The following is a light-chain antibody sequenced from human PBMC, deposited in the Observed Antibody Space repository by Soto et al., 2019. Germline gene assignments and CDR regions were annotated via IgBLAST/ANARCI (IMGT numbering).Light chain of an antibody. CDR1: QSISAW. J-gene: IGKJ2*01. CDR3: QQYNSFSYT. CDR2: DAS. Sequence: DIQMTQSPSTLSASVGDRVTITCRASQSISAWLAWYQQKPGKAPKLLIYDASTLESGVPSRFSGSGSGTEFTLTMIRLQPDDFATYYCQQYNSFSYTFGQGTKLEI. V-gene: IGKV1-5*01.